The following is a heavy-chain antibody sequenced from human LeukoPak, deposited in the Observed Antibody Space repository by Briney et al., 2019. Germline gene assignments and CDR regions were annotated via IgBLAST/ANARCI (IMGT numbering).Heavy chain of an antibody. V-gene: IGHV4-61*01. CDR3: ARDRPGGSSLDY. J-gene: IGHJ4*02. D-gene: IGHD6-13*01. CDR2: IYYTGST. Sequence: SSETLSLTCTVSGVSISSSSSYWGWIRQPPGKGLEWIGYIYYTGSTNYNPSLNSRVTISLETSKNQFSLNLSSVTAADTAVYYCARDRPGGSSLDYWGQGILVTVSS. CDR1: GVSISSSSSY.